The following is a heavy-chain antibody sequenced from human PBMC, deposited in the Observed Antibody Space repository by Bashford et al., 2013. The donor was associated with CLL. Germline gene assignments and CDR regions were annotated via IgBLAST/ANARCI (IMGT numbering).Heavy chain of an antibody. CDR3: AKETPPVFDY. CDR2: INSDGSST. J-gene: IGHJ4*02. Sequence: GGSLRLSCAASGFTFSSYWMHWVRQAPGKGLVWVSRINSDGSSTSYADSVKGRFTISRDNSKNTLYLYMNSLRPDDTAVYYCAKETPPVFDYWGQGTLVTVSS. V-gene: IGHV3-74*01. CDR1: GFTFSSYW.